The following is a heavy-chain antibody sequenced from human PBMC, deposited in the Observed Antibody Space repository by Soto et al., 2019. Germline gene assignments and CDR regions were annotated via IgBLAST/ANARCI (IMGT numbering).Heavy chain of an antibody. D-gene: IGHD2-8*01. CDR3: ASSLGYCTNGVCYNYYYGMDV. CDR1: GFTFSSYS. J-gene: IGHJ6*02. Sequence: LSCAASGFTFSSYSMNWVRQAPGKGLEWVSSISSSSSYIYYADSVKGRFTISRDNAKNSLYLQMNSLRAEDTAVYYCASSLGYCTNGVCYNYYYGMDVWGQGTTVTVSS. V-gene: IGHV3-21*01. CDR2: ISSSSSYI.